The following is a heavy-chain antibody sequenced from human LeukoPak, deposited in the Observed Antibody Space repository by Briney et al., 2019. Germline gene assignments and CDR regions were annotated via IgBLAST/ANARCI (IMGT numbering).Heavy chain of an antibody. CDR3: AKEGYSGYYAFDI. J-gene: IGHJ3*02. CDR1: GGSFSDYY. Sequence: LSLTCAVYGGSFSDYYWSWIRQAPGKGLEWVSYISTSGSYTNYADSVKGRFTISRDNAKNSLYLQMNSLRADDTAMYYCAKEGYSGYYAFDIWGQGTMVTVSS. D-gene: IGHD5-12*01. CDR2: ISTSGSYT. V-gene: IGHV3-11*05.